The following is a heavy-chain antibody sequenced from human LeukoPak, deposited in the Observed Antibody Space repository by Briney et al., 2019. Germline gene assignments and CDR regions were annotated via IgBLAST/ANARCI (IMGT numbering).Heavy chain of an antibody. D-gene: IGHD3/OR15-3a*01. V-gene: IGHV4-59*08. J-gene: IGHJ5*02. CDR2: ISDIGSI. CDR3: ARGHYDLAP. Sequence: SETLSLTCTVSGGSISSYYWSWIRQPPGKGLEWIAYISDIGSISYNPSLKSRVTISLDTSKNQFSLRLTSVTAADTAIYYCARGHYDLAPWGQGILVTVSS. CDR1: GGSISSYY.